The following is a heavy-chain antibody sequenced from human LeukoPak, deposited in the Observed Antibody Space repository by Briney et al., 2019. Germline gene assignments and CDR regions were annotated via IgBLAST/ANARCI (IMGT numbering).Heavy chain of an antibody. CDR2: ISYDGSNK. CDR3: ARDSSSAYNWFDP. D-gene: IGHD3-22*01. J-gene: IGHJ5*02. Sequence: GGSLRLSCAASGLNVSSNYMSWVRQAPGKGLEWVAVISYDGSNKYYADSVKGRFTISRDNSKNTLYLQMNSLRAEDTAVYYCARDSSSAYNWFDPWGQGTLVTVSS. V-gene: IGHV3-30*03. CDR1: GLNVSSNY.